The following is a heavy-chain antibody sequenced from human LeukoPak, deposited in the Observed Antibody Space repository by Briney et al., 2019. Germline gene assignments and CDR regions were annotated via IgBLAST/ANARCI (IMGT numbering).Heavy chain of an antibody. J-gene: IGHJ5*02. Sequence: GGSLRLSCAASGFTVSSYYMNWVRQAPGKELEWVSVIYTGGGRYYADSVRGRFTISRDTSKNMVFLQMNSLRVEDTAVYYCARTYCSSTSCANWFDPWGQGTLVTVSS. V-gene: IGHV3-53*01. CDR3: ARTYCSSTSCANWFDP. D-gene: IGHD2-2*01. CDR2: IYTGGGR. CDR1: GFTVSSYY.